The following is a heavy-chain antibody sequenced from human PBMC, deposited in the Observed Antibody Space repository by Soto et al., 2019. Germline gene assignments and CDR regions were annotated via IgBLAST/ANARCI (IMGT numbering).Heavy chain of an antibody. D-gene: IGHD3-22*01. Sequence: LRLCCAASGFTFSISAMGSVRQAPGKGLEWVSIISGSGGNIYYTDSVKGRFTISRDNSKNTLYLQMNSLRAEDTAIYYCVRARATDSRPDYWGQGYLVTGSS. V-gene: IGHV3-23*01. J-gene: IGHJ4*02. CDR1: GFTFSISA. CDR2: ISGSGGNI. CDR3: VRARATDSRPDY.